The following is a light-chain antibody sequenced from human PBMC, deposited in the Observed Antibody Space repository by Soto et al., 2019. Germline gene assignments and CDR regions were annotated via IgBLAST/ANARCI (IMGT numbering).Light chain of an antibody. Sequence: EVVLTQSPGTLSLSPGERATLSCRASQTISSSYLAWYQQRPGQAHRLLISGASSRATGIPDRFSGSGSGTDFTLTISRLEPEDFAVYYCQHYGTFGQGTKVEIK. J-gene: IGKJ1*01. CDR3: QHYGT. V-gene: IGKV3-20*01. CDR1: QTISSSY. CDR2: GAS.